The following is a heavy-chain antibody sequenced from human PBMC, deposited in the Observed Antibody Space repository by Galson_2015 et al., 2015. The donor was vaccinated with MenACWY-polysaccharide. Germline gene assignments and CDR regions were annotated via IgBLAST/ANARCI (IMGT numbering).Heavy chain of an antibody. CDR1: GGSVSSYY. J-gene: IGHJ5*02. CDR2: IYYSGST. D-gene: IGHD6-19*01. Sequence: LSLTCTVSGGSVSSYYWSWIRQPPGKGLEWIGYIYYSGSTNYNPSLKSRVTISVDTSKNQFSLKLSSVTAADTAVYYCARVEGYSSGWYWFDPWGQGTLVTVSS. V-gene: IGHV4-59*08. CDR3: ARVEGYSSGWYWFDP.